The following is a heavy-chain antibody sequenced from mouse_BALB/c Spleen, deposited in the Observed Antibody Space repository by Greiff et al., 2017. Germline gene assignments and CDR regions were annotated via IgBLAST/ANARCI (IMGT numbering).Heavy chain of an antibody. J-gene: IGHJ2*01. Sequence: VQLKESGPGLVKPSQSLSLTCTVTGYSITSDYAWNWIRQFPGNKLEWMGYISYSGSTSYNPSLKSRISITRDTSKNQFFLQLNSVTTEDTATYYCARRDYGHYFDYWGQGTTLTVSS. D-gene: IGHD1-1*01. CDR1: GYSITSDYA. CDR3: ARRDYGHYFDY. CDR2: ISYSGST. V-gene: IGHV3-2*02.